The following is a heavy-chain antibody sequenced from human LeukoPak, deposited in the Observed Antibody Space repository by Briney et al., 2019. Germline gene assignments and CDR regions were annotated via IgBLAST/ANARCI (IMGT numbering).Heavy chain of an antibody. CDR3: ARDPRKYYYDSSLYFDY. CDR1: GFTVSSNY. Sequence: GGSLRLSCAASGFTVSSNYMSWVRQAPGKGLEWVSVIYSGGSTYYADSVKGRFTISRDNSKNTLYLQMNSLRAEDTAVYYCARDPRKYYYDSSLYFDYWGQGTLVTVSS. D-gene: IGHD3-22*01. CDR2: IYSGGST. J-gene: IGHJ4*02. V-gene: IGHV3-66*01.